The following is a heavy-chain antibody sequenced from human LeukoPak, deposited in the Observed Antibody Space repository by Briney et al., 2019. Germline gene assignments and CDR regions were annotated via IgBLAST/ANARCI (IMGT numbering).Heavy chain of an antibody. Sequence: SETLSLTCTVSGGFIGSFYWSWIRQPPGKRLEWIGYIYHSGSTNYNPSLKSRVTISVDTSKNQFSLKLSSVTAADTAVYYCASALINHYAYDVPEYYFDYWGQGTLVTVSS. J-gene: IGHJ4*02. CDR2: IYHSGST. V-gene: IGHV4-59*01. CDR1: GGFIGSFY. D-gene: IGHD3-16*01. CDR3: ASALINHYAYDVPEYYFDY.